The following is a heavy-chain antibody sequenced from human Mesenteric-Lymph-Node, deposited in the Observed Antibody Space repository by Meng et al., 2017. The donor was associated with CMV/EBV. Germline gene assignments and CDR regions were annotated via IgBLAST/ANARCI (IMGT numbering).Heavy chain of an antibody. V-gene: IGHV1-46*04. CDR2: LDTSNDSA. Sequence: YNTTSYSIQYVRQAREQGLKWRGILDTSNDSATYKPKLRSRFDTPSDRSTNTVYMGLTSLRSEDTAVYYCARAKLGYSSKRGWFDPWGQGTLVTVSS. CDR1: YNTTSYS. CDR3: ARAKLGYSSKRGWFDP. J-gene: IGHJ5*02. D-gene: IGHD5-18*01.